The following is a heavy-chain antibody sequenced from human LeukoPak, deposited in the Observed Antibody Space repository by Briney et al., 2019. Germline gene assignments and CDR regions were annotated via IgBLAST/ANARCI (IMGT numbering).Heavy chain of an antibody. D-gene: IGHD5-12*01. Sequence: SETLSLTCTVSGGSISSSSYYWGWIRQPPGKGLEWIGEINHSGSTNYNPSLKSRLTISVDTSKNQFSLKLSSVTAADTAVYYCARGRLVATMHSYYYGLDVWGQGTTVTVSS. CDR3: ARGRLVATMHSYYYGLDV. J-gene: IGHJ6*02. CDR2: INHSGST. V-gene: IGHV4-39*07. CDR1: GGSISSSSYY.